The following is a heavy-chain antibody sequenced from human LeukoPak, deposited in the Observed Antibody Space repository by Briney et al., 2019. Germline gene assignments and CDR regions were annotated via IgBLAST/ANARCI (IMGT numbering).Heavy chain of an antibody. CDR3: ARHKGFNWIKYFYRDG. CDR1: GYSFTSYW. CDR2: IYPGDSDT. J-gene: IGHJ6*03. D-gene: IGHD1-20*01. V-gene: IGHV5-51*01. Sequence: GESLKISCKGSGYSFTSYWIGWVRQMPGKGLEGMGIIYPGDSDTRYSPSFQGQVTISADKSISTAYLQWSSLKASDTAMYYCARHKGFNWIKYFYRDGWGKGTTVTVSS.